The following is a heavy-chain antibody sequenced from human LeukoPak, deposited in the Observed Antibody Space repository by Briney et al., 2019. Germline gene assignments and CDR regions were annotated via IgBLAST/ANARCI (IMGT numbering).Heavy chain of an antibody. J-gene: IGHJ6*02. CDR2: INHSGST. D-gene: IGHD6-6*01. Sequence: SETLSLTCAVYGGSFSGYYWSWIRQPPGKGLEWIGEINHSGSTTYNPSPKSRVTISVDTSKNQFSLKLSSVTAADPAVYYCARGFPQPARPRSYYYYGMDVWGQGTTVTVSS. CDR1: GGSFSGYY. CDR3: ARGFPQPARPRSYYYYGMDV. V-gene: IGHV4-34*01.